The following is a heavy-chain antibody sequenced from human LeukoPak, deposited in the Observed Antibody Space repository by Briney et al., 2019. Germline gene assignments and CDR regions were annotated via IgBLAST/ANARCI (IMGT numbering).Heavy chain of an antibody. CDR2: IYYSGST. D-gene: IGHD7-27*01. Sequence: SETLSLTCTASGGSISSYYWSWIRQPPGKGLEWIGYIYYSGSTNYNPSLKSRVTISVDTSRNQLSLKLSSVTAADTAVYYCARVDTGDWGQGTLVTVSS. V-gene: IGHV4-59*01. CDR1: GGSISSYY. J-gene: IGHJ4*02. CDR3: ARVDTGD.